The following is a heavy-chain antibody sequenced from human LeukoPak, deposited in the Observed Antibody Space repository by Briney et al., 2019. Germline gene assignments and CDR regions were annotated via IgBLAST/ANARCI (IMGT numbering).Heavy chain of an antibody. J-gene: IGHJ6*03. D-gene: IGHD3-3*01. V-gene: IGHV1-8*03. CDR2: MNPNSGNT. CDR1: GYTFTSYD. CDR3: ARGFAYDFWSGYLIPYYYYYMDV. Sequence: ASVKVSCKASGYTFTSYDINWVRQATGQGLEWMGWMNPNSGNTGYAQKFQGRVTITRNTSISTAYMELSSLRSEDTAVYYCARGFAYDFWSGYLIPYYYYYMDVWGKGTTVTVSS.